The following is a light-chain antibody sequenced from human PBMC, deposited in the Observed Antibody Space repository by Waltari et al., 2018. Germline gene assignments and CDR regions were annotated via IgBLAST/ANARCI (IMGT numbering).Light chain of an antibody. CDR1: SRDVGSYNL. J-gene: IGLJ3*02. CDR2: EGS. V-gene: IGLV2-23*01. CDR3: CSYAGSSTSV. Sequence: QSALTQPASVSGSPGQSITISCTGPSRDVGSYNLVSWYQQHPGKAPKRMIYEGSKRPSGVSNRFSGSKSGNTASLTISGLQAEDEADYYCCSYAGSSTSVFGGGTKLTVL.